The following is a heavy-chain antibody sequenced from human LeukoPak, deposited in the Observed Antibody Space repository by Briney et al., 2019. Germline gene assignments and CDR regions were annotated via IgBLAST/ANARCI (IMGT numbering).Heavy chain of an antibody. J-gene: IGHJ4*02. CDR2: INPSGGST. V-gene: IGHV1-46*01. CDR1: GYTFTSYY. D-gene: IGHD6-13*01. CDR3: AREGWAPYSTSQALGFDY. Sequence: ASVKVSCKASGYTFTSYYMHWVRQAPGQGIEWMGIINPSGGSTSYAQKFQGRVTMTRDTSTDTGYMELRIQRPTDTAVYYCAREGWAPYSTSQALGFDYWGQGTLVTVSS.